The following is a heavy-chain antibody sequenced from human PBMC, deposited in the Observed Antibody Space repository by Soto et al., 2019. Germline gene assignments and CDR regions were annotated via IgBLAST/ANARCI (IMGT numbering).Heavy chain of an antibody. CDR1: GFTFSSYA. V-gene: IGHV3-30-3*01. CDR2: ISYDGSNK. Sequence: GSLRLSCAASGFTFSSYAMHWVRQAPGKGLDWVADISYDGSNKHYADSVKGRFTISKDNSKNTLYLQMNSLRAEDTAVYYCARGRLPGYYFDYWGQGTLVTVSS. CDR3: ARGRLPGYYFDY. D-gene: IGHD2-2*01. J-gene: IGHJ4*02.